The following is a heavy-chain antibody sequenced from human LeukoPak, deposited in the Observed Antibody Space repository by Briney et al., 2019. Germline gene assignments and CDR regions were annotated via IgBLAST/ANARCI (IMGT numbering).Heavy chain of an antibody. CDR3: ARGRSITLLRGVAMSDGFDI. Sequence: GGSLRLSCAASGFTFSSFSMNWVRQAPGKGLEWVSYISRSRSTIYYADSVKGRFTISRDNAKNLVFLQMNGLRAEDTAVYYCARGRSITLLRGVAMSDGFDIWGQGAMVAVSS. J-gene: IGHJ3*02. CDR2: ISRSRSTI. CDR1: GFTFSSFS. D-gene: IGHD3-10*01. V-gene: IGHV3-48*04.